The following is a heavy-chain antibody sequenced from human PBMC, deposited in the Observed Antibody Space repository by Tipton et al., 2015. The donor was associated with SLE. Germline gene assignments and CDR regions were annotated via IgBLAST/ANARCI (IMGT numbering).Heavy chain of an antibody. Sequence: TLSLTCTVSGGSISSSSSYWGWIRQPPGKGLEWIVSIYYSGSTYYKPSLKSRATISVDTSKNQFSLKLSSVTAADTAVYYCARVATYYYDSSGYQFDYWGQGTLVTVSS. CDR1: GGSISSSSSY. CDR3: ARVATYYYDSSGYQFDY. CDR2: IYYSGST. V-gene: IGHV4-39*07. D-gene: IGHD3-22*01. J-gene: IGHJ4*02.